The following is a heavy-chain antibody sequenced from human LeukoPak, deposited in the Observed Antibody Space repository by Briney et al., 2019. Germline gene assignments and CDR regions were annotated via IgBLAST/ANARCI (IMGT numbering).Heavy chain of an antibody. D-gene: IGHD5-12*01. CDR3: TTETGKWLRFLARESRYYYYYYMDV. V-gene: IGHV3-15*01. J-gene: IGHJ6*03. Sequence: PGGSLRLSCAASGFTFSSYAIHWVRQAPGKGLEWIGRIKSKSDGGTTDYAAPVKGRFTISRDDSKNTLYLQMNSLKIEDTAVYYCTTETGKWLRFLARESRYYYYYYMDVWGKGTTVTISS. CDR2: IKSKSDGGTT. CDR1: GFTFSSYA.